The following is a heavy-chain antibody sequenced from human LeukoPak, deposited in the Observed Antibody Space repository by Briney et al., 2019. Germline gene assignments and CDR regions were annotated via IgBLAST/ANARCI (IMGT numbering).Heavy chain of an antibody. J-gene: IGHJ4*02. Sequence: SGTLSLTCAVSGGSISSSNWWSWVRQPPGKGLEWIGEIYHSGSTNYNPSLKSRVTISVDTSKNQFSLKLSSMTAADTAVYYCASGDSSGSLFDYWGQGTLVTVSS. CDR1: GGSISSSNW. CDR3: ASGDSSGSLFDY. D-gene: IGHD3-22*01. CDR2: IYHSGST. V-gene: IGHV4-4*02.